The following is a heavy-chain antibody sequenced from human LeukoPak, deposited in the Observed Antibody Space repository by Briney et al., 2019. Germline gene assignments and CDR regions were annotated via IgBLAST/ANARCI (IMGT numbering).Heavy chain of an antibody. CDR3: ASGLPFRYSGYADAFDI. CDR2: INTNTGNP. Sequence: ASVKVSCKASGYTFTSYAMNWVRQAPGQGLEWMGWINTNTGNPTYAQGFTGRFVFSLDTSVSTAYLQISSLKAEDTAVYYCASGLPFRYSGYADAFDIWGQGTTVTVSS. V-gene: IGHV7-4-1*02. D-gene: IGHD5-12*01. J-gene: IGHJ3*02. CDR1: GYTFTSYA.